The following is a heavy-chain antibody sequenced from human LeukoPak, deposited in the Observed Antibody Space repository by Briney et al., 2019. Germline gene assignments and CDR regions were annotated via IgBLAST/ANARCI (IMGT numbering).Heavy chain of an antibody. D-gene: IGHD2-15*01. V-gene: IGHV4-59*01. Sequence: SETLSLTCTVSGGSISSYYWSWIRQPPGKGLEWIGYIYYSGSTNYNPSLKSRVTISVDTSKNQFSLKLSSVTAADMAVYYCARDPYCSGGSCYSKWYFDLWGRGTLVTVSS. CDR1: GGSISSYY. CDR2: IYYSGST. J-gene: IGHJ2*01. CDR3: ARDPYCSGGSCYSKWYFDL.